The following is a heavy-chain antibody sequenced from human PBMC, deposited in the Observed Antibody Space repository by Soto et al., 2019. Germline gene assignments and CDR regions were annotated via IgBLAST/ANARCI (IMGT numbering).Heavy chain of an antibody. D-gene: IGHD4-17*01. V-gene: IGHV4-39*01. Sequence: QLQLQESGPGLVKPSETLSLTCTVSGGSISSGTYYWGWIRQPPGKGLEWIGSVYYSGSTYYNPSLKSRVTISVDTSKNQFSLKLSSVTAADTAVYYCARHTVTTLLYFDYWGQGTLVTVSS. CDR2: VYYSGST. J-gene: IGHJ4*02. CDR1: GGSISSGTYY. CDR3: ARHTVTTLLYFDY.